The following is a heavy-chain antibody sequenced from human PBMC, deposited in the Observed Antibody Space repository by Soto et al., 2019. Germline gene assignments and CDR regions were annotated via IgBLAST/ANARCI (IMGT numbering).Heavy chain of an antibody. CDR2: INHSGST. D-gene: IGHD3-22*01. CDR1: GGSFSGYY. V-gene: IGHV4-34*01. CDR3: ARLDHYYDSSGYSVHDAFDI. J-gene: IGHJ3*02. Sequence: SETLSLTCAVYGGSFSGYYWSWIRQPPGKGLEWIGEINHSGSTNYNPSLKSRVTISVDTPKNQFSLKLSSVTAADTAVYYCARLDHYYDSSGYSVHDAFDIWGQGTMVTVSS.